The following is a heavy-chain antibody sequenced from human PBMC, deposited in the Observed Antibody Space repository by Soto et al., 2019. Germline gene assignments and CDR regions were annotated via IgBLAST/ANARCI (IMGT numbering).Heavy chain of an antibody. Sequence: LTCGVFDDSTRSRYWWTWLRRPPGRGLEWIGEVNQSGTSNYNPSLKSRVTISIDNSKNQFSLKLSSVTAADTAVYYCARRQQLVLAAFDIWGQGTMVTVSS. D-gene: IGHD6-13*01. CDR1: DDSTRSRYW. CDR3: ARRQQLVLAAFDI. J-gene: IGHJ3*02. V-gene: IGHV4-4*02. CDR2: VNQSGTS.